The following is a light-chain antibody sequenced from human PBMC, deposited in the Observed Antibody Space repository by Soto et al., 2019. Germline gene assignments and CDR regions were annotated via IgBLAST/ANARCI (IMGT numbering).Light chain of an antibody. CDR2: EVT. V-gene: IGLV2-8*01. CDR3: SSYAGSNNVI. J-gene: IGLJ2*01. Sequence: QSALTQPPSASGSPGQSVAISCTGTSSDVGGNNYVSWYQQHPGKPPKLMVYEVTKRPSGVPDRFSGSKSGNTASLTVSGLQAEDEADYYCSSYAGSNNVIFGGGTKLNVL. CDR1: SSDVGGNNY.